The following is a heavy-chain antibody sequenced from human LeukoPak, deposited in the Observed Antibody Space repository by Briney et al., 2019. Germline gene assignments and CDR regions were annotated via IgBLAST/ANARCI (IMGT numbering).Heavy chain of an antibody. CDR1: GYTFTSYA. D-gene: IGHD3-22*01. J-gene: IGHJ4*02. V-gene: IGHV7-4-1*02. CDR2: INTNTGNP. CDR3: ARVFGDYYDSSGYRDY. Sequence: ASVKVSCKASGYTFTSYAMNWVRQAPGQGLEWMGWINTNTGNPTYAQGFTGRFVFSLDTSASTAYLQISSLKAEDTAVYYCARVFGDYYDSSGYRDYWGQGTLVTVSS.